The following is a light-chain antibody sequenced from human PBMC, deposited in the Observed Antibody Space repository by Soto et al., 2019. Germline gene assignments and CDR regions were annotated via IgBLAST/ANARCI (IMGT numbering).Light chain of an antibody. Sequence: DIQRTQSPSSLSASLGDRVTITCLAIQSISKYVNWYQHKPGKAPTVLIHAASSLQSGVPSRFSGSGSGTDFFLTISSLQPEDFAVYYCQQSHSKPLTFGGGTKVDIK. CDR3: QQSHSKPLT. V-gene: IGKV1-39*01. CDR2: AAS. J-gene: IGKJ4*01. CDR1: QSISKY.